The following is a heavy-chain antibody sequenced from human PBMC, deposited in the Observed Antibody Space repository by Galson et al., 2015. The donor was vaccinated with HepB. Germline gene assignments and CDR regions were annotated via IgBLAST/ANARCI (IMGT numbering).Heavy chain of an antibody. CDR1: GVTFNSYA. CDR2: ISGSGGST. J-gene: IGHJ3*02. Sequence: SLRLSCAASGVTFNSYAMSWVRQAPGKGLEWVSAISGSGGSTYYADSVKGRFTISRDNSKNTLYLQMNSLRAEDTAVYYCAKWGSGYSSGAFDIWGQGTMVTVSS. V-gene: IGHV3-23*01. CDR3: AKWGSGYSSGAFDI. D-gene: IGHD3-22*01.